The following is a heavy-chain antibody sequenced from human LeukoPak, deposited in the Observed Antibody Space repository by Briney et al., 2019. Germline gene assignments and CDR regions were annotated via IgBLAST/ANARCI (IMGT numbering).Heavy chain of an antibody. V-gene: IGHV3-21*01. CDR3: ASGFSSSPYFDY. CDR2: ITGSSSYI. CDR1: GFTFSTYY. D-gene: IGHD6-6*01. Sequence: GGSLRLSCAASGFTFSTYYMNWVRQTPGKGLEWVSFITGSSSYISYTDSVKGRFTISRDNAKNSLFRQMNSLRGEDTAVYYYASGFSSSPYFDYWGQGTLVTVSS. J-gene: IGHJ4*02.